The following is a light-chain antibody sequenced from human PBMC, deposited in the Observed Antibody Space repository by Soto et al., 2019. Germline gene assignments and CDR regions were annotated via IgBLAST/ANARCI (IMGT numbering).Light chain of an antibody. CDR1: QSTSSW. CDR2: DVS. V-gene: IGKV1-5*01. Sequence: IQMTQSPSPLSASVGDRIIITCVASQSTSSWLPWYHQKPGTAPKVLIYDVSSLASGVPSRFSGSGSGTEFTLTINCLQPDDFATYYCQQYNIYSGTFGPGANVDIK. J-gene: IGKJ3*01. CDR3: QQYNIYSGT.